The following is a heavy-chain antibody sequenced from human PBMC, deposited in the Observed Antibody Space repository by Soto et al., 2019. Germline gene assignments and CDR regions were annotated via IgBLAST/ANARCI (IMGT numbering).Heavy chain of an antibody. J-gene: IGHJ4*02. CDR3: VWGSYRYTEVSDY. CDR2: MNPNSGNT. Sequence: ASVKVSCKASGYTFTSYDINWVRQATGQGLEWMGWMNPNSGNTGYAQKFQGRVTITRDTSASTAYMELSSLRSEDTAVYYCVWGSYRYTEVSDYWGQGTLVTVSS. CDR1: GYTFTSYD. V-gene: IGHV1-8*01. D-gene: IGHD3-16*02.